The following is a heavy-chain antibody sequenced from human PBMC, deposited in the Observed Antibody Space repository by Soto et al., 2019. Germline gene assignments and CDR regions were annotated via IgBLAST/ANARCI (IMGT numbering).Heavy chain of an antibody. V-gene: IGHV1-18*01. J-gene: IGHJ6*02. CDR1: GYTFTSYG. D-gene: IGHD6-19*01. Sequence: QVQLVQSGAEVKKPGASVKVSCKASGYTFTSYGISWVRQAPGQGLEWMGWISAYNGNTNYAQKLQGRVTMTTDTPTSTAYMELRSLRSDDTAVYYCARVDRGWYGIRYYYYGMDVWGQGTTVTVSS. CDR3: ARVDRGWYGIRYYYYGMDV. CDR2: ISAYNGNT.